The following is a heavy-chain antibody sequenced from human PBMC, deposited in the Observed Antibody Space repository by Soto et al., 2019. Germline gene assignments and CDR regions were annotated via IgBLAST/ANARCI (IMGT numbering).Heavy chain of an antibody. CDR1: GFRLSSYA. CDR2: ITASGEKL. Sequence: GVSLRLSCAASGFRLSSYAMTWVRQAPGKGLEWVSGITASGEKLYYADSVKGRFTVSRDNSKNTLYLQMHSLRADDTAVYYCSRDGSSSSCSGWADWGQGTLVTVSS. J-gene: IGHJ4*02. CDR3: SRDGSSSSCSGWAD. D-gene: IGHD2-2*01. V-gene: IGHV3-23*01.